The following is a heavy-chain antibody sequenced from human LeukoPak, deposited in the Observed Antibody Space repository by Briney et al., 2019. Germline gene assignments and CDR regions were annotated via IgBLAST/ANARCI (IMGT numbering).Heavy chain of an antibody. J-gene: IGHJ6*03. CDR2: ISNDGSNK. D-gene: IGHD2-15*01. CDR3: ARDPRYCSAGSCSSYYYYMDV. V-gene: IGHV3-30*04. Sequence: GGSLRLSCAASGFTFSSYAMHWVRQAPGKGLEWVAVISNDGSNKYYAESVKGRFTISRDNSKNTPYLQMNSLRAEDTAVYYCARDPRYCSAGSCSSYYYYMDVWGKGTTVTVSS. CDR1: GFTFSSYA.